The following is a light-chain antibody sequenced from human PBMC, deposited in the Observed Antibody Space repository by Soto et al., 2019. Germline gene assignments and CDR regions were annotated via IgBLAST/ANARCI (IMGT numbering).Light chain of an antibody. Sequence: QSALTQPRSVSGSPGQSVTISCTGTSSDVGGYNYVSWYQQYPGKAPKLMIFDVNKRLSGVPDRFSGSKSGNTASLTISGLQAEDEADYYCCSYASSSSYVFGTGTKLTVL. CDR2: DVN. V-gene: IGLV2-11*01. CDR1: SSDVGGYNY. CDR3: CSYASSSSYV. J-gene: IGLJ1*01.